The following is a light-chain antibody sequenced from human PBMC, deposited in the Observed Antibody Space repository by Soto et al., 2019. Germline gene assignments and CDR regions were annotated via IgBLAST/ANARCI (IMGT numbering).Light chain of an antibody. CDR2: DAS. CDR3: QQYGNSPTT. CDR1: QSVSSY. Sequence: EIVLTQSPATLSLSPGERATLSCRASQSVSSYLAWYQQKPGQAPRLLIYDASNRATGIPDRFSGSGSGTDFTLTISRLEPEDFAVYYCQQYGNSPTTFGQGTKVDIK. J-gene: IGKJ1*01. V-gene: IGKV3-11*01.